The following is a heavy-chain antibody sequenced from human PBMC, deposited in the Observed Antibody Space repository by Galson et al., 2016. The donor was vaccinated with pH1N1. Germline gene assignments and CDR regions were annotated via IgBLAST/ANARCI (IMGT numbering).Heavy chain of an antibody. CDR3: AHRRSPYVDFCGGPNWFDS. CDR1: GFSLDTSGVG. V-gene: IGHV2-5*01. Sequence: PALVKPTQTLTLTCTVSGFSLDTSGVGVGWIRQPPGKALEWLGDICWNDVKRYSPSLRNSLTITKDASKNQVVLTMTNVDPVDTATYFCAHRRSPYVDFCGGPNWFDSWGQGTLVIVSS. J-gene: IGHJ5*01. D-gene: IGHD3-3*01. CDR2: ICWNDVK.